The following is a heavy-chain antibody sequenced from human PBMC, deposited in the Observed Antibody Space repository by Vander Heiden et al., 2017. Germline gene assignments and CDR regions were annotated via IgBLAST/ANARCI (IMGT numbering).Heavy chain of an antibody. Sequence: QLQLQESGPGLVKASETLSLTCTVSGGSISSSGYYWGWIRQPPGKGLEWIGSIYYGGSTSYNPSLESRVTISVDTSENQFSLNLSAVSAADTALYYCARHSGSRGYDYHPFDIWGQGTRITVSS. D-gene: IGHD3-22*01. CDR3: ARHSGSRGYDYHPFDI. CDR2: IYYGGST. J-gene: IGHJ3*02. CDR1: GGSISSSGYY. V-gene: IGHV4-39*01.